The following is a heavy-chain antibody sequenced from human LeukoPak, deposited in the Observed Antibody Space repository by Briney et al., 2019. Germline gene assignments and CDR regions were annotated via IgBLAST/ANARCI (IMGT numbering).Heavy chain of an antibody. Sequence: GGSLRLSCAASGFTFSSYWMSWVRQSPGKELEWVANIKQDGSAKFYVDSVKGRFTISRDNAKNSLYLQMNSLRAEDTAVYYCARGTGAFDIWGQGTMVTVSS. CDR1: GFTFSSYW. CDR2: IKQDGSAK. CDR3: ARGTGAFDI. J-gene: IGHJ3*02. V-gene: IGHV3-7*01.